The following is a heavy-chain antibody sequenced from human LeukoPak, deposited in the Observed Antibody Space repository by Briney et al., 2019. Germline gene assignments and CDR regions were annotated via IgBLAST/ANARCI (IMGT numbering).Heavy chain of an antibody. V-gene: IGHV3-64*01. CDR1: GFTFSSYA. J-gene: IGHJ4*02. D-gene: IGHD3-10*01. CDR3: AREVLWFGEFSFGGFDY. Sequence: GGSLRLSCAASGFTFSSYAMHWVRQAPGKGLEYVSAISSNGGSTYYANSVKGRFTISRDNSKNTLYLQMGSLRAEDTAVYYCAREVLWFGEFSFGGFDYWGQGTLVTVSS. CDR2: ISSNGGST.